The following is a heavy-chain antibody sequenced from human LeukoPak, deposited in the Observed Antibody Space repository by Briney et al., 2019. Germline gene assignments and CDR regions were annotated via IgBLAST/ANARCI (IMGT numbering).Heavy chain of an antibody. CDR1: GGSISSTTYY. CDR2: IYYSGRT. Sequence: SETLSLTCTVSGGSISSTTYYWGWIRQPPGKGLEWIGSIYYSGRTYYNPSLKSRVTISIDTSKNHFSLKLSSVTAADTAVYYCARAAYSGSYHSDYWGQGTLVTVSS. D-gene: IGHD1-26*01. V-gene: IGHV4-39*02. J-gene: IGHJ4*02. CDR3: ARAAYSGSYHSDY.